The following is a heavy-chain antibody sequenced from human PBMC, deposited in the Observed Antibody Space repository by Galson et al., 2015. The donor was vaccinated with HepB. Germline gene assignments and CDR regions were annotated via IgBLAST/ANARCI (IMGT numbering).Heavy chain of an antibody. D-gene: IGHD3-22*01. J-gene: IGHJ4*02. Sequence: CAISGDSVSRKSTAWNWIRQSPSRGLEWLGRTYYRSQWYNDYAVSVKSRIRVNSDTSKNQFSLHLTSVTPDDTAIYYCARQDYCYDSNCQGGGFDYWGQGTLVTVSS. CDR2: TYYRSQWYN. CDR1: GDSVSRKSTA. V-gene: IGHV6-1*01. CDR3: ARQDYCYDSNCQGGGFDY.